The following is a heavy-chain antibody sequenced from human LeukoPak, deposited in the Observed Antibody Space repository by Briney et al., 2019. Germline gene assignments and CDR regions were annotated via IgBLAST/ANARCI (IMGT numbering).Heavy chain of an antibody. Sequence: SETLSLTCTVSGGSISSSSYYWSWIRQPPGKGLEWIGEINHSGSTNYNPSLKSRVTISVDTSKNQFSLKLSSVTAADTAVYYCARGAVVAAIDYWGQEPWSPSPQ. CDR1: GGSISSSSYY. CDR2: INHSGST. CDR3: ARGAVVAAIDY. D-gene: IGHD2-15*01. J-gene: IGHJ4*01. V-gene: IGHV4-39*07.